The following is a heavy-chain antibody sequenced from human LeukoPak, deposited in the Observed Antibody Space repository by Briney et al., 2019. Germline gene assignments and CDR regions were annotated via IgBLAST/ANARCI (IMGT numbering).Heavy chain of an antibody. J-gene: IGHJ5*02. CDR3: ARRQYVSESYYPWPLKYKWFDP. CDR1: GGTFSSYA. V-gene: IGHV1-69*13. CDR2: IIPIFGAA. D-gene: IGHD3-10*01. Sequence: ASAKVSCKASGGTFSSYAISWVRQAPGQGLEWMGGIIPIFGAANYAQKFQDRVTITADESTNTAYMELSSLRSEDTAVYYCARRQYVSESYYPWPLKYKWFDPWGQGTLVTVSS.